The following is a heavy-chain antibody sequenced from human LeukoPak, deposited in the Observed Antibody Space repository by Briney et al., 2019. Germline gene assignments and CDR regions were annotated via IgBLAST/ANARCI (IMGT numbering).Heavy chain of an antibody. D-gene: IGHD2-15*01. V-gene: IGHV3-15*05. CDR3: VKAVPPC. Sequence: PGGSLRLSCAASGFTFSNAWMSWVRQAPGKGLEWVGRIKSKTDGGTTNYAAPVKGRFTISRDNSKNTLYLQMSSLRAEDTAAYYCVKAVPPCWGLGTLVTVSS. CDR1: GFTFSNAW. CDR2: IKSKTDGGTT. J-gene: IGHJ4*02.